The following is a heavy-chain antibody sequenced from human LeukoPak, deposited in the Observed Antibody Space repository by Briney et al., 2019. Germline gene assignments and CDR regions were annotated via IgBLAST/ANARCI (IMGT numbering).Heavy chain of an antibody. D-gene: IGHD2-2*01. CDR3: VRHLIDCSSTSCAPGGTDY. V-gene: IGHV4-39*01. J-gene: IGHJ4*02. Sequence: SETLSLTCTVSGGSISSSSYYWGWIRQPPGKGLEWIGSIYYSESTYYNPSLKSRVTISVDTSKNQFSLKLSSVTAADTAVYYCVRHLIDCSSTSCAPGGTDYWGQGTLVTVSS. CDR1: GGSISSSSYY. CDR2: IYYSEST.